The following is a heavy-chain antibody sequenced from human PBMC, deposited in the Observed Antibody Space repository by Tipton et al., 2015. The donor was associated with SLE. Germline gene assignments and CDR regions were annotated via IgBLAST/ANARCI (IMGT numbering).Heavy chain of an antibody. V-gene: IGHV4-4*02. CDR2: IFHSGST. CDR1: GASISSSNW. D-gene: IGHD4-17*01. Sequence: TLSLTCAVSGASISSSNWWTWVRQPPGKGLEWIGEIFHSGSTDYNPSLKSRVTISVDKSKNEFSLNLRSVTAADTAVYYCATRGDYVSFDYWGQGTLVAVSS. J-gene: IGHJ4*02. CDR3: ATRGDYVSFDY.